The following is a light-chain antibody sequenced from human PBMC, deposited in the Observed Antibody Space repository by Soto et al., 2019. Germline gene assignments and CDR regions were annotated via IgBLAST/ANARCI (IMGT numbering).Light chain of an antibody. CDR1: QSINSAY. CDR2: GAS. Sequence: EIVLTQSPGTLSLSLGERATLSCRTSQSINSAYLAWYQQKPGQAPRLLIYGASNRAAGIPDRFGGGGSGTDFTLTLSRLEPEDFAVYFCQHYGSSPPYTFGQGTKLEIK. J-gene: IGKJ2*01. V-gene: IGKV3-20*01. CDR3: QHYGSSPPYT.